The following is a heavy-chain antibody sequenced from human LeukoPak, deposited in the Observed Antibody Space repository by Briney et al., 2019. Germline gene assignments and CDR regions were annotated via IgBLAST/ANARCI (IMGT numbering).Heavy chain of an antibody. CDR1: GGSISSGGYS. CDR2: IYHGGST. J-gene: IGHJ4*02. D-gene: IGHD1-26*01. V-gene: IGHV4-30-2*01. Sequence: SETLSLTRAVSGGSISSGGYSWSWIRQPPGKGLEWIGYIYHGGSTYYNPSLKSRVTMSVDRSNNQFSLNLNSVTAADTAVYYCARTPPITGSYYLGYFDYWGQGALVTVSS. CDR3: ARTPPITGSYYLGYFDY.